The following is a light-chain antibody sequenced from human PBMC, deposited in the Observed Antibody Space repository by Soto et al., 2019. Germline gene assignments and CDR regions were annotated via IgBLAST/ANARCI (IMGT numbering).Light chain of an antibody. Sequence: DIQMTQSPSTLSASVGDRVTITCRASQSISTWLAWYQQKPGLAPKLLIYRASCLESGVPSTFSASGSETEFTLTVTSLQPDDFATYYCQQYQKITWTFGQGTKVEVK. CDR1: QSISTW. CDR3: QQYQKITWT. V-gene: IGKV1-5*03. J-gene: IGKJ1*01. CDR2: RAS.